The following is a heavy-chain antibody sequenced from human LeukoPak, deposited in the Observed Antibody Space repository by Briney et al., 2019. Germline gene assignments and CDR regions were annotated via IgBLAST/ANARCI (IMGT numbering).Heavy chain of an antibody. V-gene: IGHV3-23*01. J-gene: IGHJ4*02. Sequence: GGSLRLSCAASGFTFSSYAMSWVRQTPGKGLEWVSAISGSGGSTYYADSVKGRFTISRDNAKNSLYLQMNSLRVEDTAVYYCVKHETGPEYWGQGTLVAVSS. CDR3: VKHETGPEY. CDR1: GFTFSSYA. CDR2: ISGSGGST. D-gene: IGHD1-14*01.